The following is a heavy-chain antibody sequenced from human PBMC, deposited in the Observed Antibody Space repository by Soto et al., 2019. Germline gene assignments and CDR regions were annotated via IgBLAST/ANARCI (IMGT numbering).Heavy chain of an antibody. CDR3: ARETLHGFAAY. CDR1: GGSITTYY. V-gene: IGHV4-59*01. J-gene: IGHJ4*02. D-gene: IGHD3-16*01. CDR2: IDYSGST. Sequence: SETLSLTCTVSGGSITTYYWSWIRQPPGKGLEWIGYIDYSGSTNYNPSLNSRVTISVATSKIQFSLKLSSVTAADTAVYYCARETLHGFAAYWGQGTLVTVSS.